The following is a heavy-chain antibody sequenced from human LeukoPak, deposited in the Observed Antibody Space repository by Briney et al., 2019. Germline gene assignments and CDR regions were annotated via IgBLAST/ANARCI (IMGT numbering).Heavy chain of an antibody. CDR1: GGSISSGDYY. CDR2: IYYSGST. V-gene: IGHV4-30-4*08. D-gene: IGHD3-3*01. J-gene: IGHJ5*02. Sequence: PSETLSLTCTVSGGSISSGDYYWSWIRQPPGKGLEWIVYIYYSGSTYYNPARKSRVTISVDTSKNQFSLKLSSVTAADTAVYYCARAMYDFWSGYYGRGTNWFDPWGQGTLVTVSS. CDR3: ARAMYDFWSGYYGRGTNWFDP.